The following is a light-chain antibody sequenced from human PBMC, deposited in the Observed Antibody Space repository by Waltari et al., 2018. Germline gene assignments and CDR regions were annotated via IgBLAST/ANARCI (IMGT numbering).Light chain of an antibody. CDR3: QQSYSNRRT. Sequence: DIIMTQSPSSLSASVGDRVSITCRSSQNINTYLNWYQQKSGKAPKVVIFDASTLQRGVPARFRGSGSGTDFTLTINNLQPEDFATYFCQQSYSNRRTFGQGTKLEIK. J-gene: IGKJ2*02. V-gene: IGKV1-39*01. CDR1: QNINTY. CDR2: DAS.